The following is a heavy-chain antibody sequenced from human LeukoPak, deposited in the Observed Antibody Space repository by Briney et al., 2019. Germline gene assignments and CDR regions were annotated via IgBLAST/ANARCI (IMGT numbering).Heavy chain of an antibody. CDR1: GFTFTSYW. CDR2: VNSDESRT. CDR3: ARDRAWNYFDY. D-gene: IGHD3-3*01. J-gene: IGHJ4*02. V-gene: IGHV3-74*01. Sequence: PGGSLRLSCAASGFTFTSYWMHWVRQAPGKGLVWVSRVNSDESRTSYVDSVKGRFTISRDNAKNTLYLQMNSLRVEDTAVYYCARDRAWNYFDYWGQGTLVTVSS.